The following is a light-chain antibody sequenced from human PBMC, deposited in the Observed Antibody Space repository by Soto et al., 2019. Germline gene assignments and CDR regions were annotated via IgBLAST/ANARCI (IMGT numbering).Light chain of an antibody. J-gene: IGKJ1*01. CDR1: QNINNY. Sequence: DIQMTQSPSSLSASVGDRVTITCRASQNINNYLNWYQQKPGKAPNLLIYSTSNLKSGVPSRFSGSGSGTEFTLTISSLQPDEFATYDCQHCNTSWTFGQGTKVEIK. V-gene: IGKV1-39*01. CDR3: QHCNTSWT. CDR2: STS.